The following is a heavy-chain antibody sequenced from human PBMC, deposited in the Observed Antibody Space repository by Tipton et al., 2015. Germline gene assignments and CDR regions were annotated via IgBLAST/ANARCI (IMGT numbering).Heavy chain of an antibody. V-gene: IGHV3-23*01. CDR3: AKDLAVGVGRLYDGMDV. D-gene: IGHD3-3*01. CDR2: ITNSGGGT. J-gene: IGHJ6*01. Sequence: SLRLSCTASGFTFSSYAMSWVRQAPGKGLEWVSTITNSGGGTYYADSVKGRFTISRDNSENTLYLQMNNLTAADTAVYFCAKDLAVGVGRLYDGMDVWGQGTTVTVSS. CDR1: GFTFSSYA.